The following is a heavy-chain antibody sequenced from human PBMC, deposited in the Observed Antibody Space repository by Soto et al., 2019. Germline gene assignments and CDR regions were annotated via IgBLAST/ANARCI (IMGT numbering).Heavy chain of an antibody. Sequence: SETLSLTCTVSGGSISSGGYYWSWTRQHPGKGLEWIGYIYYSGSTYYNPSLKSRVTISVDTSKNQFSLKLSSVTAADTAVYYCARVGGINWFDPWGQGTLVTVSS. D-gene: IGHD3-16*01. CDR3: ARVGGINWFDP. CDR2: IYYSGST. J-gene: IGHJ5*02. CDR1: GGSISSGGYY. V-gene: IGHV4-31*03.